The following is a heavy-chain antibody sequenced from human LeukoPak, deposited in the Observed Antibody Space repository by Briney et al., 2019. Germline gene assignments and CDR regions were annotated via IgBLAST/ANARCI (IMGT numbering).Heavy chain of an antibody. V-gene: IGHV4-61*05. CDR3: AKSWRPRRWPDSFDP. CDR1: GGSISTSYYY. J-gene: IGHJ5*02. CDR2: IYNSGST. D-gene: IGHD5-24*01. Sequence: SETLSLTCTVSGGSISTSYYYWGWIRQPPGKGLEWIGYIYNSGSTNHNPSLRSRVTISVDTSKNQFSLKLSSVTAADTAVYYCAKSWRPRRWPDSFDPWGQGTLVTVSS.